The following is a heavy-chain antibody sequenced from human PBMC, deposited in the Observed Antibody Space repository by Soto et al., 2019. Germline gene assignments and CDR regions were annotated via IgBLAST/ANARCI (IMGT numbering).Heavy chain of an antibody. J-gene: IGHJ4*02. D-gene: IGHD5-18*01. V-gene: IGHV3-48*03. CDR3: ARSVDTAMVNYFDY. CDR1: GFTFSSYE. CDR2: ISSSGSTI. Sequence: GGSLRLSCAASGFTFSSYEMNWVRQAPGKGLEWVSYISSSGSTIYYADSVKGRFTISRDNAKNSLYLQMSSLRAEDTAVYYCARSVDTAMVNYFDYWGQGTLVTVSS.